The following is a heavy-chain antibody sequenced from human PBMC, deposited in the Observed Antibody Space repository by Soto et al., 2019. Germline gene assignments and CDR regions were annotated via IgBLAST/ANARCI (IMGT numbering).Heavy chain of an antibody. Sequence: GGSLRLSCAASGFTFNTYAMSWVRQAPGKGLEWVSAISGSGGSTYYPDSVKGRFTISRDNSKNTLYLQMNSLRAEDTAVYYCAKVVKVRGWYFDYWGQGTLVTVSS. V-gene: IGHV3-23*01. D-gene: IGHD6-19*01. J-gene: IGHJ4*02. CDR2: ISGSGGST. CDR3: AKVVKVRGWYFDY. CDR1: GFTFNTYA.